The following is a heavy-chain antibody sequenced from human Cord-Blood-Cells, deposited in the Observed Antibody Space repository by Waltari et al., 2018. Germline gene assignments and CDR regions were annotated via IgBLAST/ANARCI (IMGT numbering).Heavy chain of an antibody. CDR1: GFTFSSYA. CDR3: ARGGDSGSYFDY. D-gene: IGHD1-26*01. V-gene: IGHV3-30*04. CDR2: ISYDGINK. Sequence: QVQLVESGGGVVQPGRSLRLSCAASGFTFSSYAMHWVRQAPGKGLGWVAVISYDGINKYYADSVKGRFTISRDNSKNTLYLQMNSLRAEDTAVYYCARGGDSGSYFDYWGQGTLVTVSS. J-gene: IGHJ4*02.